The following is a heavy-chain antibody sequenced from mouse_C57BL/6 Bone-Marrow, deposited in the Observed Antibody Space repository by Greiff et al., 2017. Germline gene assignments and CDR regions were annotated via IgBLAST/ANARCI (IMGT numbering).Heavy chain of an antibody. Sequence: EVMLVESGGGLVKPGGSLKLSCAASGFTFSSYAMSWVRQTPEKRLEWVATISDGGSYTYYPDNVKGRFSIARDNAKNNLYLQMSQLKSEDTAMYYCARGGLGCDYCGHGTTRTVSA. CDR2: ISDGGSYT. CDR1: GFTFSSYA. J-gene: IGHJ2*01. V-gene: IGHV5-4*03. D-gene: IGHD2-13*01. CDR3: ARGGLGCDY.